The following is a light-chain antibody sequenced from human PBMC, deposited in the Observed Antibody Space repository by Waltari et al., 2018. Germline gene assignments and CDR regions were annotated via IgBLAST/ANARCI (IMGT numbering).Light chain of an antibody. V-gene: IGLV2-14*03. CDR2: YVS. CDR3: SSYTSTNTWV. Sequence: WTQSHPCKAPKPRTTYVSMRPSGGANRFAGSKSGHTASLTISGLQAEDEADYYCSSYTSTNTWVFGGGTKLTVL. J-gene: IGLJ3*02.